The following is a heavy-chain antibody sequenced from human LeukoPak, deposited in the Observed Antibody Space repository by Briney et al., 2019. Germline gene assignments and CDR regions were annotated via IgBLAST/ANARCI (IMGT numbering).Heavy chain of an antibody. Sequence: SETLSLTCTVSGGSITSYYWAWLRQPPGKGLEWIGYIYYSGYSNYNPSLKSRVSMSVDTSKNQFSLKLTSVTAADTAVYYCARHSKASDGARLFDYWGRGTLVTVSS. J-gene: IGHJ4*02. CDR2: IYYSGYS. CDR3: ARHSKASDGARLFDY. CDR1: GGSITSYY. D-gene: IGHD4-17*01. V-gene: IGHV4-59*08.